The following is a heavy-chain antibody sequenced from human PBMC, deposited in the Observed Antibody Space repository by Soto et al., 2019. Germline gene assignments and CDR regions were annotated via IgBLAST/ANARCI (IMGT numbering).Heavy chain of an antibody. D-gene: IGHD2-2*02. V-gene: IGHV4-59*03. CDR3: ALIGYCSSTSCYTGVGPFDY. J-gene: IGHJ4*02. Sequence: SETLSLTCTVSGASISSSYWSWIRRPPGKGLEWIGYIYHSGSTKYNPSLKSRVTISVDTSKNQFSVKLSSVTAADTAVYYCALIGYCSSTSCYTGVGPFDYWGQGTPVTVSS. CDR2: IYHSGST. CDR1: GASISSSY.